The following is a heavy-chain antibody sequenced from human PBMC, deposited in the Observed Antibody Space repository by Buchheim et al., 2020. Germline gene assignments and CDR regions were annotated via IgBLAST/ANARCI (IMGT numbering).Heavy chain of an antibody. CDR3: ARLLWSGSSYAMDV. CDR2: LYDTGSA. J-gene: IGHJ6*02. Sequence: QVQLQESGPGLVKPSETLSLTCTVSRASISDNFWSWIRQPPGKGLEWIGFLYDTGSANYNSSLKSRVSMSVDTSINQFFLTLRSVTPSDTAVYFCARLLWSGSSYAMDVWGQGTT. V-gene: IGHV4-59*01. CDR1: RASISDNF. D-gene: IGHD3-3*01.